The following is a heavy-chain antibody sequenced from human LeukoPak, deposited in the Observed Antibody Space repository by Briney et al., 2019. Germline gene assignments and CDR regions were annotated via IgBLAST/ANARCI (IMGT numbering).Heavy chain of an antibody. D-gene: IGHD5-18*01. CDR2: TSGSGSTR. CDR1: GFTFSSYE. J-gene: IGHJ4*02. V-gene: IGHV3-48*03. CDR3: ARGGFNYDSYHFDY. Sequence: GGSLRLSCAASGFTFSSYEMNWVRHAPGKGLEWVSYTSGSGSTRYYADSVKGRFTISTDNAKNSLYLQMNSLRAADTAVYYCARGGFNYDSYHFDYWGQGTPVTVSS.